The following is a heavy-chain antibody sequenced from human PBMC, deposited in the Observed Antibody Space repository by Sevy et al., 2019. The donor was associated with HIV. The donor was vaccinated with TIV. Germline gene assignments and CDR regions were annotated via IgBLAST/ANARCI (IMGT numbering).Heavy chain of an antibody. Sequence: GGSLRLSCAASGFDFSTYDMHWVRQAPGKGLEWVAFISFDGSDKWYGDSVKGRFTISRDNSKNTLYVQMNKLRDEDTAVYYCAKRERSYYESSGNYDAFDVWGQGTSVTVSS. D-gene: IGHD3-22*01. CDR1: GFDFSTYD. J-gene: IGHJ3*01. CDR3: AKRERSYYESSGNYDAFDV. CDR2: ISFDGSDK. V-gene: IGHV3-33*03.